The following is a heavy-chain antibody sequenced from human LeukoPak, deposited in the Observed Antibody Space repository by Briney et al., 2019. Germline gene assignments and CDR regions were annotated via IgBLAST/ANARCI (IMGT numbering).Heavy chain of an antibody. CDR3: ANTILGDYYYYYMDV. V-gene: IGHV4-38-2*01. CDR1: NYSISSAFY. J-gene: IGHJ6*03. Sequence: PSETLSLTCAVSNYSISSAFYWGWIRQPPGKGLEWIGNVYHTGSTYYNPSLKSRVTISVDTSKNQFSLKLSSVTAADTAVYYCANTILGDYYYYYMDVWGKGTTVTVSS. CDR2: VYHTGST. D-gene: IGHD3-3*01.